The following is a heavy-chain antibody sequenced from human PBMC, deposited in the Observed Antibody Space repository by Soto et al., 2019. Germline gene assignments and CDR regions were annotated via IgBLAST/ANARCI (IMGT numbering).Heavy chain of an antibody. D-gene: IGHD6-13*01. J-gene: IGHJ6*02. CDR1: GCSFISYW. Sequence: PGVSLKVSWKGSGCSFISYWSGCVLQMPGKGLEWMGIIYPGDSDTRYSLSFQGQVTISANKSISTAYLQWSSLKASDTAMYYCARRIEAAVPYTDQGTDVWGQGTTVPVTS. CDR2: IYPGDSDT. V-gene: IGHV5-51*01. CDR3: ARRIEAAVPYTDQGTDV.